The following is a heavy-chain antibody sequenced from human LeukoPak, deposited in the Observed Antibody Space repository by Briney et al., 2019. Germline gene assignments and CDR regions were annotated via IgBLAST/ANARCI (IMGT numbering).Heavy chain of an antibody. J-gene: IGHJ4*02. CDR2: IRYDGSNK. D-gene: IGHD5-12*01. V-gene: IGHV3-30*02. CDR3: AKGDSGRVAHFDY. Sequence: HSGGSLRLSCAASGFTFSSYGMHWVRQAPGKGLEWVAFIRYDGSNKYYADSVKGRFTISRDNSKNTLYLQMNSLRAEDTAVYYCAKGDSGRVAHFDYWGQGTLVTVSS. CDR1: GFTFSSYG.